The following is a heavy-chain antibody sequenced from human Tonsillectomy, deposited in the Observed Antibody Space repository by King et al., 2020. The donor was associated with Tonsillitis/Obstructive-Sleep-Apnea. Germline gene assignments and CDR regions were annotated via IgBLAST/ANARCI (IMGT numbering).Heavy chain of an antibody. CDR1: GFTFSSYG. Sequence: VQLVQSGGGVVQPGRSLRLSCAASGFTFSSYGMHWVRQAPGKGLEWVAIIWYDGSNKYYADSVKGRFTISRDNSKKTLYLQMNSLRAEDTAVYYCARDPQLEADYYYYYYMDVWGKGTTVTVSS. J-gene: IGHJ6*03. D-gene: IGHD1-1*01. CDR2: IWYDGSNK. V-gene: IGHV3-33*01. CDR3: ARDPQLEADYYYYYYMDV.